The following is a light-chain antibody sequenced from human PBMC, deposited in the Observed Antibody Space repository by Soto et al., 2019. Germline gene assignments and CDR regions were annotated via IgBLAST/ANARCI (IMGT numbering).Light chain of an antibody. CDR3: TSYSSSSTFYV. CDR2: EVS. V-gene: IGLV2-14*01. CDR1: SSDVGGYNY. Sequence: QSVLNQPASVSGSPGQSITISCTGTSSDVGGYNYVSWYQQHPGKAPKLMIYEVSYRPSGVSDRFSGSKSGNTASLTISGLQAEDEADYYCTSYSSSSTFYVFGTGTKVTVL. J-gene: IGLJ1*01.